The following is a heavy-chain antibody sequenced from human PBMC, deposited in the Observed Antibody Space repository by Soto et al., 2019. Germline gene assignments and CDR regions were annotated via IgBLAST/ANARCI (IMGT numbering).Heavy chain of an antibody. V-gene: IGHV3-23*01. CDR2: IRARGDRT. CDR3: AKGQWELRTY. CDR1: GLTFRIYA. J-gene: IGHJ4*02. Sequence: EEKLLESGGGLVQPGGSLRLSCAASGLTFRIYAMTWVRQAPGKGLEWVSAIRARGDRTYYADSLKGRFTISRDNSKNTLYLQMNRLRVEDTAVYYCAKGQWELRTYWGPGTLVTVSS. D-gene: IGHD1-26*01.